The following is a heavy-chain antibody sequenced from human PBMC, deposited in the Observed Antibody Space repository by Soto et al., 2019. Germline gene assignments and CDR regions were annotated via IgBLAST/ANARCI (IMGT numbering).Heavy chain of an antibody. CDR1: GYSFTSYW. CDR3: ARQDCSGGSCYSSRHYYYGMDV. D-gene: IGHD2-15*01. CDR2: IYPGDSDI. V-gene: IGHV5-51*01. Sequence: EVQLVQSGAEVKKPGESLKISCKGSGYSFTSYWIGWVRQVPGKGLEWMGIIYPGDSDIRHSPSFQGQVTISADKSLSTAYLQWSSLKASDTAMYYCARQDCSGGSCYSSRHYYYGMDVWGQGTTVTVSS. J-gene: IGHJ6*02.